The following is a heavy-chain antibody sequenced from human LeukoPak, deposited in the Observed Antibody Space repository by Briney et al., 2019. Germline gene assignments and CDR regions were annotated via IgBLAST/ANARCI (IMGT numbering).Heavy chain of an antibody. CDR1: GYTFTSYY. D-gene: IGHD2-21*02. CDR2: INPSGGST. CDR3: ARVTQGGYYYFDY. J-gene: IGHJ4*02. V-gene: IGHV1-46*01. Sequence: ASVKVSCKASGYTFTSYYKHWVRQAPGQGLEWMGIINPSGGSTSYAQKFQGRVTMTRDTSTSTVYMELSSLRSEDTAAYYCARVTQGGYYYFDYWGQGTLVTVSS.